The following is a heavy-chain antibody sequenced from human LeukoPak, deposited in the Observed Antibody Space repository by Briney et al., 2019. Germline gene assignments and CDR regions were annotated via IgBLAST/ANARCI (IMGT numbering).Heavy chain of an antibody. CDR2: ISAYNGNT. CDR3: ARGPQAGDPYFDY. V-gene: IGHV1-18*01. CDR1: GYTFTSYG. Sequence: GASVKVSCKASGYTFTSYGISWVRQAPGQGLEWMGWISAYNGNTNYAQKFQGRVTMTRNTSISTAYMELSSLRSEDTAVYYCARGPQAGDPYFDYWGQGTLVTVSS. D-gene: IGHD7-27*01. J-gene: IGHJ4*02.